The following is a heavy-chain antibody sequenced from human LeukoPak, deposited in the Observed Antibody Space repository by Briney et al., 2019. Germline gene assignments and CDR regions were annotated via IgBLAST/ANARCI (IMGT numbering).Heavy chain of an antibody. J-gene: IGHJ6*02. D-gene: IGHD3-22*01. CDR3: ARVIATYYYDSSGDTPTDYYGMDG. V-gene: IGHV1-18*01. CDR1: RYTFISYG. Sequence: ASVKDSCKASRYTFISYGISWVRPAPGQGLEWMGWISAYNGNTNYARKLQGTVTMTTDTSTSTAYMELRSLRSDDTAVYYCARVIATYYYDSSGDTPTDYYGMDGWGQGTTVTASS. CDR2: ISAYNGNT.